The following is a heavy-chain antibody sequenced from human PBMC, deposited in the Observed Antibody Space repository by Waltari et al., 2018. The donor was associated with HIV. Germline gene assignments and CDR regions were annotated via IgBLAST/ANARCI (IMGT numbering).Heavy chain of an antibody. J-gene: IGHJ6*02. CDR2: IAPGDGTK. CDR3: ARGVPVDTSMGKYYYYAMDV. V-gene: IGHV1-46*01. CDR1: GDTFSNYY. D-gene: IGHD5-18*01. Sequence: QVQLVQSGAEVKKPGASVKVSCKASGDTFSNYYMNWVRQAPGQGLEWMGLIAPGDGTKNNVSKFQGRVTMTRDTSTGPVYIELSILRSEDTAMYYCARGVPVDTSMGKYYYYAMDVWGQGTTVTVSS.